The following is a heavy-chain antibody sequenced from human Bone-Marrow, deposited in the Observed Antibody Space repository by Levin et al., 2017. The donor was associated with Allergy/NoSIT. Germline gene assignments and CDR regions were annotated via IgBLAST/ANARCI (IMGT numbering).Heavy chain of an antibody. Sequence: SCAASGLTVSNNYMSWVRQAPGKGLEWVALIYSGGDTYYADSVKGRFTISRDSSKNTLYLQMNRLRTEDTAVYHCARNIPVTDLGFWGRGTLVTVSS. D-gene: IGHD1-14*01. CDR1: GLTVSNNY. V-gene: IGHV3-53*01. CDR3: ARNIPVTDLGF. J-gene: IGHJ4*02. CDR2: IYSGGDT.